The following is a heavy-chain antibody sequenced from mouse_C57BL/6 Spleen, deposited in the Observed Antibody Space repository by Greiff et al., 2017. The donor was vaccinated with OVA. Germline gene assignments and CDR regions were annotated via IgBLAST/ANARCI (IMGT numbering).Heavy chain of an antibody. Sequence: QVQLKESGPGLVQPSQSLSITCTVSGFSLTSYGVHWVRQSPGKGLEWLGVIWSGGSTDYNAAFISRLSISKDNSKSQVFFKMNSLQADDTAIYYCARNGLYGYDEGPGFAYWGQGTLVTVSA. V-gene: IGHV2-2*01. CDR3: ARNGLYGYDEGPGFAY. CDR1: GFSLTSYG. CDR2: IWSGGST. J-gene: IGHJ3*01. D-gene: IGHD2-2*01.